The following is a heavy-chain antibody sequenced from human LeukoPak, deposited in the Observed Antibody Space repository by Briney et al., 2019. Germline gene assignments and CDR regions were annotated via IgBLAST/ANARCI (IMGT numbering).Heavy chain of an antibody. V-gene: IGHV4-34*01. CDR1: GGSFSGYY. J-gene: IGHJ4*02. Sequence: SETLSLTCAVYGGSFSGYYWSWIRQPPGKGLEWIGEINHSGSTNYNPSLKSRVTISVDTSKNQFSLKLSSVTAADTAVYYCARGLSSRYYYYSSCYYRYYFDYLGQGTLVTGSS. CDR2: INHSGST. CDR3: ARGLSSRYYYYSSCYYRYYFDY. D-gene: IGHD3-22*01.